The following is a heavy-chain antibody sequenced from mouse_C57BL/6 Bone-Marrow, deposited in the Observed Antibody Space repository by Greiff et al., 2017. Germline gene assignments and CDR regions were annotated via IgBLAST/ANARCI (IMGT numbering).Heavy chain of an antibody. V-gene: IGHV1-55*01. CDR1: GYTSTSHW. Sequence: VQLQQPGAELVKPGASVKMSCKASGYTSTSHWITWVKQMPGPGLEWIGDISPGSGSTNYNEKFKGKARLNVDTSSSDAYMQLSSVTSDYSAIYYCARGWGDYVFDVWGTGTTVTMPS. CDR2: ISPGSGST. J-gene: IGHJ1*03. D-gene: IGHD2-4*01. CDR3: ARGWGDYVFDV.